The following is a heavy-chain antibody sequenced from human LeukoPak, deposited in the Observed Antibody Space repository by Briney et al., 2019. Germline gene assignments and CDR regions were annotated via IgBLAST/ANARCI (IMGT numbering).Heavy chain of an antibody. CDR1: GYTFTSFG. CDR2: ISAYNGNT. CDR3: ARDAWELYYFDY. V-gene: IGHV1-18*01. D-gene: IGHD1-26*01. J-gene: IGHJ4*02. Sequence: ASVKVSCKASGYTFTSFGISWVRQAPGQGLEWMGWISAYNGNTNYAQKLQGRVTMTTDTSTNTAYMELRSLRSDDTAVYYCARDAWELYYFDYWGQGTLVTVSS.